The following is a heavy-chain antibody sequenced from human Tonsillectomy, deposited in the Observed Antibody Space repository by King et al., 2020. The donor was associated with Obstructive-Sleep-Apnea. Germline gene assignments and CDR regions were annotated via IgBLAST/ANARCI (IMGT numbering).Heavy chain of an antibody. CDR3: ASPGDYGDYFDY. D-gene: IGHD4-17*01. CDR1: GFTFSSYS. Sequence: VQLVESGGGLVQPGGSLRLSCAASGFTFSSYSMNWVRLAPGKGLEWVSYLSSSSTTIYYADSVKGRFTISRDNAKNSLYLQMNSLRAEDTAVYYCASPGDYGDYFDYWGQGTLVTVSS. V-gene: IGHV3-48*04. J-gene: IGHJ4*02. CDR2: LSSSSTTI.